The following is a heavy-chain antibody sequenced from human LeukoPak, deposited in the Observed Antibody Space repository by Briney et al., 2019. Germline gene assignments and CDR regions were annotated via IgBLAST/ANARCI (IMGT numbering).Heavy chain of an antibody. J-gene: IGHJ5*02. CDR2: IYYSGST. CDR3: ARLEVYYDSSGYYNWFDP. Sequence: SETLSLTCTVSGGSISSYYWSWIRQPPGKGLEWIGYIYYSGSTNYNPSLKSRVTISVDTSKNQFSLKLSSVTAADTAVYYCARLEVYYDSSGYYNWFDPWGQRTLVTVSS. V-gene: IGHV4-59*08. D-gene: IGHD3-22*01. CDR1: GGSISSYY.